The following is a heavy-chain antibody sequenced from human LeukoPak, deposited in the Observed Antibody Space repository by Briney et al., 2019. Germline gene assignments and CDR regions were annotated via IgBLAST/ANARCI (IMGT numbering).Heavy chain of an antibody. CDR3: ARDTGGYCSSTSCPSMLYYYYGMDV. Sequence: GGSLRLSCAASGFTFSGYAMHWVRQAPGKGLEWVAVISYDGSNKYYADSVKGRFTISRDNSKNTLYLQMNSLRAEDTAVYYCARDTGGYCSSTSCPSMLYYYYGMDVWGQGTTVTVSS. D-gene: IGHD2-2*01. V-gene: IGHV3-30-3*01. CDR2: ISYDGSNK. CDR1: GFTFSGYA. J-gene: IGHJ6*02.